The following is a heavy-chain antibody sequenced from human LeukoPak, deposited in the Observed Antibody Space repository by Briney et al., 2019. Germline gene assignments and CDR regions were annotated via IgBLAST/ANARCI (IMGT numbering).Heavy chain of an antibody. CDR3: SRLGYCSGGSCYLFDY. D-gene: IGHD2-15*01. CDR1: GYSFTSYW. V-gene: IGHV5-51*01. CDR2: IYPGDSDT. Sequence: GESLKISCKGSGYSFTSYWIGWVRQMPGKGLEWMGIIYPGDSDTRYSPSFQGQVTISADKSISTAYLQWSSLKAADTAMDYCSRLGYCSGGSCYLFDYWGQGTLVTVSS. J-gene: IGHJ4*02.